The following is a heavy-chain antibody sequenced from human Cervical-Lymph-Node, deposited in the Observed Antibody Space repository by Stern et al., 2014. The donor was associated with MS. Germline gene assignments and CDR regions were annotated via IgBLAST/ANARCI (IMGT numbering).Heavy chain of an antibody. V-gene: IGHV3-30*03. CDR3: ARDYEDTSMLFDH. CDR1: GVTFSSYG. CDR2: ISYDGNHK. J-gene: IGHJ4*02. Sequence: VQLVESGGDVVQPGRSLRLSCAASGVTFSSYGMHWVRQAPGKGLEWVTVISYDGNHKYYAASVKGRFTISRDNSKNALHLQMNSVTPDDTAIYYCARDYEDTSMLFDHWGQGTLVTVSS. D-gene: IGHD2-8*01.